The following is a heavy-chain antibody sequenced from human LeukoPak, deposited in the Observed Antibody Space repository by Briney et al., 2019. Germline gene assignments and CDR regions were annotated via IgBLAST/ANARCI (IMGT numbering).Heavy chain of an antibody. J-gene: IGHJ4*02. CDR1: GFTFSSYA. CDR3: ARTRYCSSTSCLRGYFDY. V-gene: IGHV3-64*01. D-gene: IGHD2-2*01. CDR2: ISSNGGST. Sequence: GGSLRLSCAASGFTFSSYAMHWVRQAPGKGLEYVSAISSNGGSTYYANSVKGRFTISRDNSKNTLYLRMGSLRAEDMAVYYCARTRYCSSTSCLRGYFDYWGQGTLVTVSS.